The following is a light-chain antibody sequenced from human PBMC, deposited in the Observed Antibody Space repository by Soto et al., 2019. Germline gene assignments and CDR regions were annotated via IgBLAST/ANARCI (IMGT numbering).Light chain of an antibody. V-gene: IGKV3-15*01. Sequence: EIVMTQSPATLSVSPGERATLSCRASQSVSSNLAWYQQKPGQAPRLLIYGASARATGIPARFSGSGSGTEFTLTIGSLQSGDFAVYYCQQYNNWPPMAFGQGTKVEIK. CDR3: QQYNNWPPMA. CDR1: QSVSSN. J-gene: IGKJ1*01. CDR2: GAS.